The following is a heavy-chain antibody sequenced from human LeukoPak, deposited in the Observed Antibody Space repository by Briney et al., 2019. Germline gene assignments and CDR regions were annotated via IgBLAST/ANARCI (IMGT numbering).Heavy chain of an antibody. CDR2: VDPTSGGT. J-gene: IGHJ4*02. CDR3: ARVYYYYDSSGILTLYFDY. D-gene: IGHD3-22*01. Sequence: ASVKVSCKASGYTFTSYGISWARQAPGQGLEWMGWVDPTSGGTNYAQKFQGRVTMTRGTSISTAYMELSRLRSDDTAVYYCARVYYYYDSSGILTLYFDYWGQGTLVTVSS. V-gene: IGHV1-2*02. CDR1: GYTFTSYG.